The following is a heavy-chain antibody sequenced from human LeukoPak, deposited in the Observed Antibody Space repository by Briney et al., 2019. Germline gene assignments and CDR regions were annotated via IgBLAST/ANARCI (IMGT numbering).Heavy chain of an antibody. V-gene: IGHV4-4*07. Sequence: KSSETLSLTCTVSGGSISTYYWNWIRQPAGKGLEWIGRIHASGSTNYNPSLKSRVTISVDPSKIQFSLRLSSVTAADMAVYYCARVTIFGVIDYWGQGTLVTVSS. CDR1: GGSISTYY. J-gene: IGHJ4*02. CDR3: ARVTIFGVIDY. D-gene: IGHD3-3*01. CDR2: IHASGST.